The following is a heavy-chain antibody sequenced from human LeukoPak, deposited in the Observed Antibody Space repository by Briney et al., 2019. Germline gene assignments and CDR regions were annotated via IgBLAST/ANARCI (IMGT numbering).Heavy chain of an antibody. V-gene: IGHV3-64D*06. CDR3: VKVGYYYGMDV. CDR2: ISSNGGST. J-gene: IGHJ6*04. Sequence: GGSLRLSCAASGFTFNTYAMSWVRQSPGKGLEYVSAISSNGGSTYYADSVKGRFTISRDNSKNTLYLQMSSLRAEDTAVYYCVKVGYYYGMDVWGKGTTVTVSS. CDR1: GFTFNTYA.